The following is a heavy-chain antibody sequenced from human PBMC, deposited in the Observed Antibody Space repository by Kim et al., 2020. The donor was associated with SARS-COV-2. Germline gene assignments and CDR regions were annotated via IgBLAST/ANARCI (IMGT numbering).Heavy chain of an antibody. CDR1: GFTFSSYW. Sequence: GGSLRLSCAASGFTFSSYWMSWVRQAPGKGLEWVANIKQDGSEKYYVDSVKGRFTISRDNAKNSLYLQMNSLRAEDTAVYYCARADLDGTITIFYSYGMDVWGQGTTVTVSS. D-gene: IGHD3-9*01. CDR3: ARADLDGTITIFYSYGMDV. J-gene: IGHJ6*02. V-gene: IGHV3-7*01. CDR2: IKQDGSEK.